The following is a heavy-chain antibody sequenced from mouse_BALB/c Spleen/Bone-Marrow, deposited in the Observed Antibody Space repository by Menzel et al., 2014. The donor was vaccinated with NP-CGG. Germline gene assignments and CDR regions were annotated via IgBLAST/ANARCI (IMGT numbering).Heavy chain of an antibody. CDR3: AREGPWFAF. Sequence: VQLQESGAELVRPGVSVKISCKGSGYTFTDYAMHWVKQSHPKSLEWIGVIGTYYGDATYNQKFKTKATMTVDKSSSTAYMELARLTSEDSALYYCAREGPWFAFWGQGTLVTVSA. J-gene: IGHJ3*01. CDR1: GYTFTDYA. V-gene: IGHV1S137*01. CDR2: IGTYYGDA.